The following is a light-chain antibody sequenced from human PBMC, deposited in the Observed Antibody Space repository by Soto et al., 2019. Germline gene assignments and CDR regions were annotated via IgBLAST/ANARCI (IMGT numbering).Light chain of an antibody. Sequence: QSVLTQPPSVSGAPGQRVTISCTGSSSNIGAGYDVHWYQQLPGTAPKLLMYANSNRPSGVPDRFSGSKSGTSDSLAITGLQAEDEADYYCQSYDTSLSVVFGGGTKLTVL. V-gene: IGLV1-40*01. CDR3: QSYDTSLSVV. J-gene: IGLJ2*01. CDR1: SSNIGAGYD. CDR2: ANS.